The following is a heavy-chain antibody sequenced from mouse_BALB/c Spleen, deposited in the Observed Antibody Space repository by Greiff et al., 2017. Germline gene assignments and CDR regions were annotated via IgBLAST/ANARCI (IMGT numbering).Heavy chain of an antibody. Sequence: VQLLESGAELAKPGASVKMSCKASGYTFTSYWMHWVNQRPGQGLEWIGYINPSTGYTEYNQKFKDKATLTADKSSSTAYMQLSSLTSEDSAVYYCARSGGNYHFDYWGQGTTLTVSS. D-gene: IGHD2-1*01. V-gene: IGHV1-7*01. CDR3: ARSGGNYHFDY. CDR2: INPSTGYT. J-gene: IGHJ2*01. CDR1: GYTFTSYW.